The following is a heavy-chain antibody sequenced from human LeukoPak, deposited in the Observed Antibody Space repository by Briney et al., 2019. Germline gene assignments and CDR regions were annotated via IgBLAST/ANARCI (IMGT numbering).Heavy chain of an antibody. CDR2: ITSGGDHT. D-gene: IGHD3-22*01. CDR1: GFTFSDYA. CDR3: AKDCLSYDTSAHVYYFDY. Sequence: GGSLRLSCVASGFTFSDYAMAWDRQAPGKGLEWVSAITSGGDHTYYAGPVRGRFSISRDNSKNTLYLQMNGLTAEDTALYFCAKDCLSYDTSAHVYYFDYWGQGTLVAVSS. J-gene: IGHJ4*02. V-gene: IGHV3-23*01.